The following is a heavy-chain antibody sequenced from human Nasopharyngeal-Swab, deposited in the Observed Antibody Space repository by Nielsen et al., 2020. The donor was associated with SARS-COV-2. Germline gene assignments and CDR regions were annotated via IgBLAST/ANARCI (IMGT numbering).Heavy chain of an antibody. V-gene: IGHV3-30-3*01. CDR2: ISYDGSNK. J-gene: IGHJ4*02. D-gene: IGHD3-22*01. CDR3: ARVDNYYDSSGNVDY. Sequence: VREAPAKGLEWVAVISYDGSNKYYADSVKGRFTISRDNSKNTLYLQMNSLRAEDTAVYYCARVDNYYDSSGNVDYWGQGTLVTVSS.